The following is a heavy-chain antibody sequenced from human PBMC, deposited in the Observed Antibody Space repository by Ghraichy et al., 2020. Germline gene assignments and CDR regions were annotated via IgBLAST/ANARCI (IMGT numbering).Heavy chain of an antibody. D-gene: IGHD3-3*01. V-gene: IGHV4-61*02. Sequence: SETLSLTCTVSGGSISSGSYYWSWIRQPAGKGLEWIGRIYTSGSTNYNPSLKSRVTISVDTSKNQFSLKLSSVTAADTAVYYCARSLVPRFPLDYWGQGTLVTVSS. CDR3: ARSLVPRFPLDY. CDR2: IYTSGST. J-gene: IGHJ4*02. CDR1: GGSISSGSYY.